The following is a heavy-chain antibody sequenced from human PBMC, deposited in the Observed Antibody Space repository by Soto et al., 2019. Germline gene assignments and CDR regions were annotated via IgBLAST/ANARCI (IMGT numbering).Heavy chain of an antibody. J-gene: IGHJ4*02. CDR2: IYYSGST. V-gene: IGHV4-39*01. CDR3: ARRLYDFWSGYYQGFDY. Sequence: SETLSLTCTVSGGSISSSSYYWGWIRQPPGKGLEWIGGIYYSGSTYYNPSLKSRVTISVDTSKNQFSLKLSSVTAAGTAVYYCARRLYDFWSGYYQGFDYWGQGTLVTVSS. D-gene: IGHD3-3*01. CDR1: GGSISSSSYY.